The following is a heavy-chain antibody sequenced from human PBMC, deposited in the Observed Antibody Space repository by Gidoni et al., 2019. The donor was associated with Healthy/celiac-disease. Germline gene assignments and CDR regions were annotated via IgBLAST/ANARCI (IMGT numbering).Heavy chain of an antibody. D-gene: IGHD3-22*01. CDR3: TRHIKYDSSGYYAFDI. J-gene: IGHJ3*02. CDR1: GFTFSGSD. Sequence: VQLVESGGGLVQPGGSLKLSCAASGFTFSGSDMHWVRQASGKGLEWVGRIRSKANSYATAYAASVKGRFTISRDDSKNTAYLQMNSLKTEDTAVYYCTRHIKYDSSGYYAFDIWGQGTMVTVSS. V-gene: IGHV3-73*02. CDR2: IRSKANSYAT.